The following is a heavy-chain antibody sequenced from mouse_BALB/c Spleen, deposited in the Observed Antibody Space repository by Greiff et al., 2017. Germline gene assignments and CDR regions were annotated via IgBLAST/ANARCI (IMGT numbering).Heavy chain of an antibody. CDR1: GFTFTDYY. J-gene: IGHJ1*01. Sequence: EVQLQESGGGLVQPGGSLRLSCATSGFTFTDYYMSWVRQPPGKALEWLGFIRNKANGYTTEYSASVKGRFTISRDNSQSILYLQMNTLRAEDSATYYCARDFGNWYFDVWGAGTTVTVSS. CDR2: IRNKANGYTT. D-gene: IGHD1-1*02. V-gene: IGHV7-3*02. CDR3: ARDFGNWYFDV.